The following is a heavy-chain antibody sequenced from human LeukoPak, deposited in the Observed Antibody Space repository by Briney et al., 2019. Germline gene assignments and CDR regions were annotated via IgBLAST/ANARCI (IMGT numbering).Heavy chain of an antibody. CDR3: AKDFWSGYYPNY. D-gene: IGHD3-3*01. CDR2: SGSGGTI. Sequence: PGGSLRLSCAASGFTFSSYAMSRVRQAPGKGLEWVSGSGSGGTIYYADSVKGRFTISRDNSKNTLYLQMNSLRAEDTAVYYCAKDFWSGYYPNYWGQGTLVTVSS. V-gene: IGHV3-23*01. J-gene: IGHJ4*02. CDR1: GFTFSSYA.